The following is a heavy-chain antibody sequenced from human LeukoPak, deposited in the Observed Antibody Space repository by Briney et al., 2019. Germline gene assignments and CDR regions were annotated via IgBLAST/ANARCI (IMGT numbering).Heavy chain of an antibody. V-gene: IGHV1-69*04. CDR2: IIPILGIA. J-gene: IGHJ6*02. Sequence: GSSVKVSCKASGGTFSSYAISWVRQAPGQGLEWMGRIIPILGIANYAQKFQGRVTITADKSTSTAYMGLSSLRSEDTAVYYCATVRNYYGMDVWGQGTTVTVSS. D-gene: IGHD1-14*01. CDR3: ATVRNYYGMDV. CDR1: GGTFSSYA.